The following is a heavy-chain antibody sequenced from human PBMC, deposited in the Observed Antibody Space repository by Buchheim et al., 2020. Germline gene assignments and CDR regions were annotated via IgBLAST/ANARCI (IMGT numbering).Heavy chain of an antibody. CDR2: ISSSSSTI. CDR1: GFTFSSYW. D-gene: IGHD3-3*01. Sequence: DVQLVESGGALVQPGGSLRLSCAASGFTFSSYWIHWVRQAPGKGLEWVSCISSSSSTIYYADSVKGRFTISRDNAKNSLYLQMNSLRDEDTAVYYCARALTTLEWLLYWYFDLWGRGTL. CDR3: ARALTTLEWLLYWYFDL. J-gene: IGHJ2*01. V-gene: IGHV3-48*02.